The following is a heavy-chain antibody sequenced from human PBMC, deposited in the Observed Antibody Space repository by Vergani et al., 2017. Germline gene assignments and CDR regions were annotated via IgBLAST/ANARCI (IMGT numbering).Heavy chain of an antibody. D-gene: IGHD3-22*01. J-gene: IGHJ4*02. V-gene: IGHV3-23*04. CDR1: GFTFGDYA. CDR3: AKGSRGMIVVDVFDY. CDR2: ISGSGGST. Sequence: EVQVVESGGGLVQPGRSLRLSCTASGFTFGDYAMSWFRQAPGKGLEWVSAISGSGGSTYYADSVKGRFTISRDNSKNTLYLQMNSLRAEDTAVYYCAKGSRGMIVVDVFDYWGQGTLVTVSS.